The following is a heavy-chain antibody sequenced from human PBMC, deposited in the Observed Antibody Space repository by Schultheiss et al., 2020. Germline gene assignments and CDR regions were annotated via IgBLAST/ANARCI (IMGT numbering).Heavy chain of an antibody. Sequence: GGSLRLSCAASGFTFSSYAMHWVRQAPGKGLEWVAVISYDGSNKYYADSVKGRFTISRDNSKNTLYLQMNSLRAEDTAVYYCAKERVVSHYDFWSGYYTHYYGMDVWGQGTTVTVFS. D-gene: IGHD3-3*01. CDR2: ISYDGSNK. J-gene: IGHJ6*02. CDR1: GFTFSSYA. V-gene: IGHV3-30-3*01. CDR3: AKERVVSHYDFWSGYYTHYYGMDV.